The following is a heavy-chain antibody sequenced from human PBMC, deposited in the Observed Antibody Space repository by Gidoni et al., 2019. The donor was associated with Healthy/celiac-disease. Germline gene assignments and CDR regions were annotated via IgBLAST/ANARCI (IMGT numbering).Heavy chain of an antibody. D-gene: IGHD4-4*01. CDR1: GCSISSSSYY. J-gene: IGHJ4*01. Sequence: HLQLQASVPGFVKPSETLPLTCTVPGCSISSSSYYLAWIRHPPGKGMEWIGSIYYSGRAYYNPSLNSRVKISVDKSKNQFSLKLSCETAADTAVYYCARSTTVTTVDYWGQGTLVNVSS. CDR3: ARSTTVTTVDY. CDR2: IYYSGRA. V-gene: IGHV4-39*07.